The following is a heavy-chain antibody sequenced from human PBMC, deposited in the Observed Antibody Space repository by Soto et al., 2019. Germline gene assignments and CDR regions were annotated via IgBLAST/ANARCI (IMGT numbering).Heavy chain of an antibody. D-gene: IGHD3-3*01. Sequence: PGGSLRLSCAASGFTFSHYGMTWVRQAPGMGLEWVAHIGGTARTIYYADSVRGRFTISRDDAKNTLYLQMNSLRAEDTAVYYCAKGGLITIFGVVKNYYMDVWGKGTTVTVSS. CDR3: AKGGLITIFGVVKNYYMDV. CDR2: IGGTARTI. V-gene: IGHV3-23*01. CDR1: GFTFSHYG. J-gene: IGHJ6*03.